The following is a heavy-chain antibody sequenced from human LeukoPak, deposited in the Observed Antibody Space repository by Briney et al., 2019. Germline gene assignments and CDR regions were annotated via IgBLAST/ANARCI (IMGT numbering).Heavy chain of an antibody. J-gene: IGHJ4*02. V-gene: IGHV3-64D*06. CDR1: GFTFSSYA. D-gene: IGHD5-12*01. Sequence: GGSLRLSCSASGFTFSSYAMHWVRQAPGKGLEYVSSISSNGGSTYYADSVKGRFTISRDISKNTLFLQVSSLRTEDTAVYYCASPYSGYDYNFDHWGQGTLVSVSS. CDR3: ASPYSGYDYNFDH. CDR2: ISSNGGST.